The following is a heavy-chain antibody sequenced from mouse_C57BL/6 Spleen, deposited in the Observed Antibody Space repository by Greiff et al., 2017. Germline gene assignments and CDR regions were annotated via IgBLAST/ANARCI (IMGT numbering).Heavy chain of an antibody. CDR3: ARDYYGSSYYAMDY. J-gene: IGHJ4*01. D-gene: IGHD1-1*01. CDR2: ISSGSSTI. CDR1: GFTFRDYG. V-gene: IGHV5-17*01. Sequence: EVQRVESGGGLVKPGGSLKLSCAASGFTFRDYGMHWVRQAPEKGLEWVAYISSGSSTIYYADTVKGRFTISRDNAKNTLFLQMTSLRSEDTAMYYCARDYYGSSYYAMDYWGQGTSVTVSS.